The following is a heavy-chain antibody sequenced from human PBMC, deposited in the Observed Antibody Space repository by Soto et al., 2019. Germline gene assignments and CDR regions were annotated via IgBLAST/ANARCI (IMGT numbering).Heavy chain of an antibody. J-gene: IGHJ6*02. CDR1: GGTFSSYA. V-gene: IGHV1-69*01. D-gene: IGHD3-10*01. CDR3: AREGRVTPGRAVIRSGMDG. CDR2: IIPIFGTT. Sequence: QMQLVQSGAEVKKPGSSVKVSCKASGGTFSSYAISWVRQAPGQGLEWLGEIIPIFGTTKYAQNLQGRVTLTADQSTSTAHMALSSLGFEERAVYYCAREGRVTPGRAVIRSGMDGWGQGTTVTVSS.